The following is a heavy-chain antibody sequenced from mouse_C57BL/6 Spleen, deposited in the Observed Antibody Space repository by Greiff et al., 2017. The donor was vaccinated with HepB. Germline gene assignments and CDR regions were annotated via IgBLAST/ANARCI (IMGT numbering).Heavy chain of an antibody. CDR3: TVITTVGEGY. D-gene: IGHD1-1*01. V-gene: IGHV14-4*01. CDR1: GFNIKDDY. CDR2: IDPENGDT. Sequence: VQLQQSGAELVRPGASVKLSCTASGFNIKDDYMHWVKQRPEQGLEWIGWIDPENGDTEYASKFQGKATITADTSSNTAYLQLSSLTSEDTAVYYCTVITTVGEGYWGQGTTLTVSS. J-gene: IGHJ2*01.